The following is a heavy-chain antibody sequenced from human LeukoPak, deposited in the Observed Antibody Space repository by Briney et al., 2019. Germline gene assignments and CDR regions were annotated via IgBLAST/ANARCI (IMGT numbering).Heavy chain of an antibody. CDR1: GFTSDDYA. J-gene: IGHJ4*02. CDR2: ISWNSGSI. D-gene: IGHD1-26*01. Sequence: GGSLRLSCAASGFTSDDYAMHWVRQAPGRGLEWDSGISWNSGSIAYADSVKGRFTISRDDAKNSLYLQMNSLRAEDTAFYYCTKGRGGGTAYCFDYWGQGILVTVSP. CDR3: TKGRGGGTAYCFDY. V-gene: IGHV3-9*02.